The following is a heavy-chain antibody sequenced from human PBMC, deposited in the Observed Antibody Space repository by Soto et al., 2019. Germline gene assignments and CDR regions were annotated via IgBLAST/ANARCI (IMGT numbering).Heavy chain of an antibody. D-gene: IGHD6-19*01. J-gene: IGHJ5*02. CDR3: AREGYSSGWSSPLDP. CDR1: GGSVRSGSYY. CDR2: IYYSGST. V-gene: IGHV4-61*01. Sequence: TSETLSLTCTVSGGSVRSGSYYWSWIRQPPGKGLEWIGYIYYSGSTNYNPTLKSRATISVDTSKNQFSLKLSSVTAADTAVYYCAREGYSSGWSSPLDPWGQGTLVTVSS.